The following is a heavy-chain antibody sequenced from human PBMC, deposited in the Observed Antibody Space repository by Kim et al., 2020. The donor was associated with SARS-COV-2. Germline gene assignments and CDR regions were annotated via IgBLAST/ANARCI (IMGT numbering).Heavy chain of an antibody. D-gene: IGHD3-22*01. CDR3: ARDVTYYFDSSYYDSFDI. V-gene: IGHV3-7*01. CDR1: GFSFSNYW. J-gene: IGHJ3*02. CDR2: IRGDGSVK. Sequence: GGSLRLSCAASGFSFSNYWMTWLRQAPAKGLEWVANIRGDGSVKHCVDSMEGRFTISRDNAKNVLYLQMNSLRAEDSAVYYCARDVTYYFDSSYYDSFDIWGRGTTVTVSS.